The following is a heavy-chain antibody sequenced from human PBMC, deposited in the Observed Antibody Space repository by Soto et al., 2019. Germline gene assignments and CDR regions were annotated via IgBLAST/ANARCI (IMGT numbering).Heavy chain of an antibody. J-gene: IGHJ5*02. CDR3: AKDRGYSSSSPVNWFDP. CDR2: ISGSGGST. CDR1: GFTFSSYA. V-gene: IGHV3-23*01. D-gene: IGHD6-6*01. Sequence: GGSLRLSCAASGFTFSSYAMSWVRQAPGKGVEWVSAISGSGGSTYYADSVKGRFTISRDNSKNTLYLQMNSLRAEDTAVYYCAKDRGYSSSSPVNWFDPWGQGTLVTVSS.